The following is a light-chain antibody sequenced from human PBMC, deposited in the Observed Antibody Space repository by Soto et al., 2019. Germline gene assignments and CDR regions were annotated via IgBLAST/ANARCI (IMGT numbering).Light chain of an antibody. V-gene: IGKV1-12*01. CDR3: QQNFSPLLT. CDR1: ERISNW. CDR2: AAS. Sequence: DIQMTQSPSSVSASVGDRVTITCRASERISNWLAWYQQKPGKAPRLLIYAASSLQSGVPPRFSGSGSGTDFTLTISSLQPEDFATYYCQQNFSPLLTFGGGTKVDIK. J-gene: IGKJ4*01.